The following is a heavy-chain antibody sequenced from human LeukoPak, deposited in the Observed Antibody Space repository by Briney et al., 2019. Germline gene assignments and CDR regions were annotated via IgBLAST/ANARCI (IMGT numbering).Heavy chain of an antibody. Sequence: GSLRLSCAASGFTFSSYSMNWVRQAPGKGLEWVSSVSSSSSYIYYADSVKGRFTISRDNAKNSLYLQMNSLRAEDTAVYYCARDEAVPHWLVRGIGYYFDYWGQGTLVTVSS. CDR1: GFTFSSYS. V-gene: IGHV3-21*01. CDR2: VSSSSSYI. J-gene: IGHJ4*02. CDR3: ARDEAVPHWLVRGIGYYFDY. D-gene: IGHD6-19*01.